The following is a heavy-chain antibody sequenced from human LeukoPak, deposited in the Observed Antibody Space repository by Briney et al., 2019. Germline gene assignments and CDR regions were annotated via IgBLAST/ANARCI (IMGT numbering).Heavy chain of an antibody. CDR3: AREMEVVTLGNFDY. CDR2: IWYDGSNK. V-gene: IGHV3-33*01. D-gene: IGHD4-23*01. J-gene: IGHJ4*02. CDR1: GFTFSSYG. Sequence: PGGSLRLSCAASGFTFSSYGMHWVRQAPGKGLEWVAVIWYDGSNKYYADSVKGRFTISRDNAKNSLYLQMNSLRAEDTAVYYCAREMEVVTLGNFDYWGQGTLVTVSS.